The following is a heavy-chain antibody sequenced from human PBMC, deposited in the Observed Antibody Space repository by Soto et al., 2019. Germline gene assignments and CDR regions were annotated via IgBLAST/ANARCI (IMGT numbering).Heavy chain of an antibody. V-gene: IGHV4-59*01. CDR2: IYYNGNT. CDR3: ARDGSRYDFWSGPYYFDY. Sequence: QVQLQESGPGLVKPSETLSLTCTVSGGSISTYYWSWIRQPPGKGLEWIGYIYYNGNTNYNPSLKSRVTIFVDTSKNQFSLRLRSVSAADTAVYYCARDGSRYDFWSGPYYFDYWGQGTLVTVSS. D-gene: IGHD3-3*01. J-gene: IGHJ4*02. CDR1: GGSISTYY.